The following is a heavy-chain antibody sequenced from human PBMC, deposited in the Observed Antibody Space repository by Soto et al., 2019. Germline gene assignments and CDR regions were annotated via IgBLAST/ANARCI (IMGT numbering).Heavy chain of an antibody. D-gene: IGHD5-12*01. CDR2: ITSSSSHM. J-gene: IGHJ4*02. V-gene: IGHV3-21*06. Sequence: EEQLVESGGGLVKPGWSLRLSCAASGFTFSTSIMNWVRQAPGTGLEWVSSITSSSSHMFYADSVKGRFTISRDNARYSLYLQMNSLRAEDTAIYYCTTALGRVPTITWGQGTLVTVSS. CDR1: GFTFSTSI. CDR3: TTALGRVPTIT.